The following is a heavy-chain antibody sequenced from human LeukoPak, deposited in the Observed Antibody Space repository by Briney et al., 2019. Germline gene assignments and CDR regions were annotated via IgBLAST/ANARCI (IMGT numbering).Heavy chain of an antibody. CDR3: ASPERVWGSYPLN. D-gene: IGHD3-16*02. CDR2: VWNDDRTK. V-gene: IGHV3-30*02. CDR1: GFIFSTYD. J-gene: IGHJ4*02. Sequence: GGSLRLSCAASGFIFSTYDMHWVRQAPGEGLEWVAFVWNDDRTKYYADSVKGRFTISRDNSKNTLYLQMNSLTPEDTAIYYCASPERVWGSYPLNWGQGTLVTVSS.